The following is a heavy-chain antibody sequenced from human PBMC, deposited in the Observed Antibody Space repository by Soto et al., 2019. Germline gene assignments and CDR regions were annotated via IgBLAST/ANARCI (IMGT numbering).Heavy chain of an antibody. D-gene: IGHD3-22*01. V-gene: IGHV1-46*01. J-gene: IGHJ4*02. CDR2: INPSGGST. CDR1: GYTFTSYY. Sequence: ASVKLSCNASGYTFTSYYMHWVRQAPGQGLEWMGIINPSGGSTSYAQKFQGRVTMTRDTSTSTVYMELSSLRSEDTAVYYCARGGSYYDSSGYYHYFDYWGQGTLVTVSS. CDR3: ARGGSYYDSSGYYHYFDY.